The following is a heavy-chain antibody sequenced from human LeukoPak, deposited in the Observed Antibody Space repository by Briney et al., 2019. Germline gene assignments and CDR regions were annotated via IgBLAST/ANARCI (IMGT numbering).Heavy chain of an antibody. CDR2: IWYDGSNT. Sequence: GGSLRLSCEASGFIFSNYVMHWVRQAPGKGLEWVAVIWYDGSNTYYADSVKGRFTISRDNSKNTLYLQMNSLRVEDTAVYYCAGVPYGSGWYYFDYWGQGTLVTVSS. V-gene: IGHV3-33*01. CDR1: GFIFSNYV. CDR3: AGVPYGSGWYYFDY. D-gene: IGHD6-19*01. J-gene: IGHJ4*02.